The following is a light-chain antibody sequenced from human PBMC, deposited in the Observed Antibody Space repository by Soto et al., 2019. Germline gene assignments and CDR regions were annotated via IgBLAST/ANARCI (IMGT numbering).Light chain of an antibody. J-gene: IGKJ1*01. CDR3: LQHNNYPPT. V-gene: IGKV1-17*01. CDR2: AAS. Sequence: DIQMSQSPSSLSASVRARVPITCRARQSISNYLNWYQQKPGKAPKLLIYAASSLQSGVPSRFSGSGSGTEFTLTISSLQPEDFATYFCLQHNNYPPTFGQGTKVDIK. CDR1: QSISNY.